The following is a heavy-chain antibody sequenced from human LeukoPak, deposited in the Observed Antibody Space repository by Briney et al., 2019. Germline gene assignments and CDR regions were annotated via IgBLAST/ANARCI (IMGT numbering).Heavy chain of an antibody. J-gene: IGHJ3*01. Sequence: ASVKVSCKTSGYSFIDYYLHWVRQAPGQGLEWMGWINPDSGGTNYAQKFQGRVTMTRDTSISTAYMELSSLTSDDTAVYYCATDSSGWSDDSFDFWGQGTMVTVSS. D-gene: IGHD6-19*01. CDR1: GYSFIDYY. V-gene: IGHV1-2*02. CDR2: INPDSGGT. CDR3: ATDSSGWSDDSFDF.